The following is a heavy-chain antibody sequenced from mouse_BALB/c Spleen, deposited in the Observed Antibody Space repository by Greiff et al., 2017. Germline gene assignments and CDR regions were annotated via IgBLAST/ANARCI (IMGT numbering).Heavy chain of an antibody. CDR1: GYSITSGYS. V-gene: IGHV3-6*02. CDR3: ARGRGYFDY. CDR2: ISYDGSN. Sequence: DVKVEESGPGLVKPSQSLSLTCSVTGYSITSGYSWNWIRQFPGNKLEWMGYISYDGSNNYNPSLKNRISITRDTSKNQFFLKLNSVTTEDTATYSCARGRGYFDYWGQGTTLTVSS. J-gene: IGHJ2*01.